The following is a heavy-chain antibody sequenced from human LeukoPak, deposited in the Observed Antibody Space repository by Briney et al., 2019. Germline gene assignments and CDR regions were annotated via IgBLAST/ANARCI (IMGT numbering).Heavy chain of an antibody. Sequence: GGSLRLSCAASGFTFSSYAMSWVRQAPGKGLEWVSYISSSGSTIYYADSVKGRFTISRDNAKNSLYLQMNSLRAEDTALYHCARESSSSFDPWGQGALVTVSS. D-gene: IGHD6-13*01. CDR1: GFTFSSYA. V-gene: IGHV3-48*04. CDR3: ARESSSSFDP. CDR2: ISSSGSTI. J-gene: IGHJ5*02.